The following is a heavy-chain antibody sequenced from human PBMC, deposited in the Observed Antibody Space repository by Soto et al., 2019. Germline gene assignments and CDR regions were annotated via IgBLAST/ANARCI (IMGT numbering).Heavy chain of an antibody. D-gene: IGHD1-26*01. Sequence: SETLSLTCPVAGYSISSNSHYWGWIRQSPGKGLEWIGSVFHSGSTKYNASLKSRVTISVDTSKDQFSLRLSSVTVADTAIYYCAGLFNGNYYIDYWGHGTQVTVSS. J-gene: IGHJ4*01. V-gene: IGHV4-39*01. CDR1: GYSISSNSHY. CDR2: VFHSGST. CDR3: AGLFNGNYYIDY.